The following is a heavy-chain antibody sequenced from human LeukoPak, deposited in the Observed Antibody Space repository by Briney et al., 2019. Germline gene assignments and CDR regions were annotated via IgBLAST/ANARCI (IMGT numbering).Heavy chain of an antibody. CDR1: GFTFSSYG. V-gene: IGHV3-30*18. CDR3: AKDMSFGPPEGYYYGMDV. J-gene: IGHJ6*02. D-gene: IGHD3/OR15-3a*01. CDR2: LSYDGSNK. Sequence: GGSLRLSCAASGFTFSSYGMHWVRQAPGKGLEWVAVLSYDGSNKYYADSVKGRFTISRDNSKNTLYLQMNSLRAEDTAAYYCAKDMSFGPPEGYYYGMDVWGQGTTVTVSS.